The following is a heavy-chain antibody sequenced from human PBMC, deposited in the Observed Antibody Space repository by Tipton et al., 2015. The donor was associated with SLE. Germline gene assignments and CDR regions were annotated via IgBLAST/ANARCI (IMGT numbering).Heavy chain of an antibody. J-gene: IGHJ4*02. CDR3: ARDSGSYYSDY. CDR2: IIPILGIA. V-gene: IGHV1-69*09. Sequence: VQLVQSGAEVKKPGASVKVSCKASGYTFTSYGISWVRQAPGQGLEWMGRIIPILGIANYAQKFQGRVTITADKSTSTAYMELSSLRSEDTAVYYCARDSGSYYSDYWGQGTLVTVSS. D-gene: IGHD1-26*01. CDR1: GYTFTSYG.